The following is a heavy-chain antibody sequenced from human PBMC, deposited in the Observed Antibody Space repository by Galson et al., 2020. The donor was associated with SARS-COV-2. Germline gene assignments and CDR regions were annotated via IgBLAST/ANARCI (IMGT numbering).Heavy chain of an antibody. Sequence: KIGESLKISCEASGFAFSGYYMSWIRQAPGKGLEWISYITSSGDYSKYADSVKGRFTISRDNAKNTLYLQMTSLRAGDTAIYFCARESGTLTDLWGQGTLVTVSS. CDR1: GFAFSGYY. CDR3: ARESGTLTDL. CDR2: ITSSGDYS. V-gene: IGHV3-11*06. D-gene: IGHD1-26*01. J-gene: IGHJ5*02.